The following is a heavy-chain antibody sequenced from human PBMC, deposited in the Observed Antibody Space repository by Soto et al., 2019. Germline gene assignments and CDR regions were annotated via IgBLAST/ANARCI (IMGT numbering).Heavy chain of an antibody. V-gene: IGHV3-30*18. J-gene: IGHJ4*02. CDR2: IWYDGSDK. CDR1: GFTFSSYG. CDR3: AKKGYDSSGQYSYYFDY. D-gene: IGHD3-22*01. Sequence: QVQLVESGGGVVQPGTSLRLSCEASGFTFSSYGMHWVRQAPGKGLEWVAVIWYDGSDKYYADSVKGRFIISRDNSKSTVYLQLNSLRAEGTAMYYCAKKGYDSSGQYSYYFDYWGQGTLVTVSS.